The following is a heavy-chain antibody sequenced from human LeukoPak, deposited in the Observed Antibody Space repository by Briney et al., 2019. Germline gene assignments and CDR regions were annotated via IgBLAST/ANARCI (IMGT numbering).Heavy chain of an antibody. CDR1: GYSFTSYW. V-gene: IGHV5-51*01. J-gene: IGHJ5*02. CDR2: IYPGDSDT. CDR3: AGGYCSGGSCYWFDP. Sequence: GESLKISCKGSGYSFTSYWIGWVRQMPGKSLEWMGIIYPGDSDTRYSPSFQGQVTISADKSISTAYLQWSSLKASDNAMYYCAGGYCSGGSCYWFDPWGQGTLVTVSS. D-gene: IGHD2-15*01.